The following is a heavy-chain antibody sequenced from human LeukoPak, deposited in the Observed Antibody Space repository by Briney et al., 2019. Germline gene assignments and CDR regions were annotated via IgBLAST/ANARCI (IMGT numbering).Heavy chain of an antibody. J-gene: IGHJ4*02. CDR2: ISYDGSNK. D-gene: IGHD2-21*02. Sequence: PGRSLRLSCAASGFTFSSYGVHWVRQAPGKGLEWVAVISYDGSNKYYADSVKGRFTISRDNSKSTLYLQMNSLRAEDTAVYYCAKDRVVATAILGYFDYWGQGTLVTVSS. CDR3: AKDRVVATAILGYFDY. CDR1: GFTFSSYG. V-gene: IGHV3-30*18.